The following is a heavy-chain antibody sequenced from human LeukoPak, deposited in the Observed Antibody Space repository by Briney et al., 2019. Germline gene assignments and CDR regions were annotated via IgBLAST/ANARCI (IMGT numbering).Heavy chain of an antibody. CDR1: GDSMRSNY. D-gene: IGHD1-26*01. J-gene: IGHJ5*02. Sequence: SETLSLTCTVSGDSMRSNYWSLIRQPPGKGLEWIGNIYYSGSTNYNPSLKSRVTISIDPSKNQFSLKLSSVTAADTAIYYCVKDNGRWFDPWGQGTLVTVSS. V-gene: IGHV4-59*01. CDR3: VKDNGRWFDP. CDR2: IYYSGST.